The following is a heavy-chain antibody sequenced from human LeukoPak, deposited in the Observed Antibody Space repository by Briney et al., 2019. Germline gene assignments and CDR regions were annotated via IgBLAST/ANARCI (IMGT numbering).Heavy chain of an antibody. J-gene: IGHJ3*02. CDR3: AAASLGYCSGGSCYLGAFDI. Sequence: SETLSLTCTVSGGSISSGGYYWSWIRQHPGKGLEWIGYIYYSGSTYYNPSLKSRVTISVDTSKNQFSLKLSSVTAADTAVYYCAAASLGYCSGGSCYLGAFDIWGQGTMVTVSS. D-gene: IGHD2-15*01. CDR2: IYYSGST. CDR1: GGSISSGGYY. V-gene: IGHV4-31*03.